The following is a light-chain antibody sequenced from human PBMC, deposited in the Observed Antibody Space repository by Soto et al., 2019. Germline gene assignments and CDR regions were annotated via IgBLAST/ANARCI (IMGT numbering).Light chain of an antibody. CDR2: DVS. CDR1: RSDVGGYNY. CDR3: SSYTSSSPGV. Sequence: QSVLTQPASVSGSPGQSITISCTGTRSDVGGYNYVSWYQQHPGKAPKLMIYDVSNRPSGVSNRFSGSKSGNTASLTISGLQAEDEADYYCSSYTSSSPGVFGTGTKLTVL. V-gene: IGLV2-14*03. J-gene: IGLJ1*01.